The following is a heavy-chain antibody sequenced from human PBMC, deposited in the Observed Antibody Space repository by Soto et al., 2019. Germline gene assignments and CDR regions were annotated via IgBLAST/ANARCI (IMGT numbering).Heavy chain of an antibody. Sequence: PSETLSLTCAVSGGSISSSNWWSWVRQPPGKGLEWIGEIYYSGSTYSNPSLKSRVSISVDTSKNQFSLKLSSVTAADTAVYYCARREGASGWYYFDYWGQGTLVTVSS. D-gene: IGHD6-19*01. CDR3: ARREGASGWYYFDY. CDR2: IYYSGST. CDR1: GGSISSSNW. V-gene: IGHV4-4*02. J-gene: IGHJ4*02.